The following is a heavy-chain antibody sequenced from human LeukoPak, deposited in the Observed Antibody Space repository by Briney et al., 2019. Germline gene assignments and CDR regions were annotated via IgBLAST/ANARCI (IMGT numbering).Heavy chain of an antibody. D-gene: IGHD5-12*01. J-gene: IGHJ4*02. CDR3: TRDSNPGATLTEDY. Sequence: ASVKVSCKASGYTFTTYGLSWVRQAPGQGLEWMGWISGYNGDTAYEQKFEGRVTLTRDTSTTTTYMELRSLTFDDTAVYYCTRDSNPGATLTEDYWGQGTLVTVSS. CDR2: ISGYNGDT. CDR1: GYTFTTYG. V-gene: IGHV1-18*01.